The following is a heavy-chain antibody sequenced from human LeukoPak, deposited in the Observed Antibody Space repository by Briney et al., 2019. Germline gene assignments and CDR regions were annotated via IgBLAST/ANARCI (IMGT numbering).Heavy chain of an antibody. CDR2: ISAYNGNT. CDR3: ARGLSGYSYVGYYYYGMDV. J-gene: IGHJ6*02. D-gene: IGHD5-18*01. V-gene: IGHV1-18*01. Sequence: ASVKVSCKASGYTFTSYGISWVRQAPGQGLEWMGWISAYNGNTNYAQKFQGRATMTRNTSISTAYMELSSLRSEDTAVYYCARGLSGYSYVGYYYYGMDVWGQGTTVTVSS. CDR1: GYTFTSYG.